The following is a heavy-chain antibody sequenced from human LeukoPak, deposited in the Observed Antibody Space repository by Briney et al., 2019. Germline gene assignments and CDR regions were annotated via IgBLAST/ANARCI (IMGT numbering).Heavy chain of an antibody. CDR2: ISVYNGNT. CDR3: ARDPRTVAGLGFDI. V-gene: IGHV1-18*04. Sequence: ASVKVSCKASGYTFTTYGISWVRQAPGQGLEWMGWISVYNGNTDYAQNLQGRATMTTDTSTSTAYMELWSLRSDDTAVYYCARDPRTVAGLGFDIWGQGTMVTVSS. J-gene: IGHJ3*02. D-gene: IGHD4-11*01. CDR1: GYTFTTYG.